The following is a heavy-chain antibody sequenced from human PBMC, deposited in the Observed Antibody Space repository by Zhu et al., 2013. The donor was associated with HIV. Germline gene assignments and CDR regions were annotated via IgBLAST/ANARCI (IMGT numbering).Heavy chain of an antibody. CDR3: ANRVDTDYSVLHDAFDI. Sequence: QVQLQESGPGLVKPSETLSLTCTVSGDSISSSSFYWGWIRQPPGKGLEWIGSIYYSGSTYYNPSLKSRVTISLDTSKNQFSLKLSSVTAADTAVYYCANRVDTDYSVLHDAFDIWGQGTMVTVSS. V-gene: IGHV4-39*07. CDR1: GDSISSSSFY. D-gene: IGHD5-18*01. CDR2: IYYSGST. J-gene: IGHJ3*02.